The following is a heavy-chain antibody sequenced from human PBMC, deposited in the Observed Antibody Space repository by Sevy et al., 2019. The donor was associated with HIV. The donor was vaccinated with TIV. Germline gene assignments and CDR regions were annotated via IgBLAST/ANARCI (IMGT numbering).Heavy chain of an antibody. V-gene: IGHV1-69*06. CDR3: ARSVPAAMTWFYYYYYYMDV. J-gene: IGHJ6*03. CDR1: GGTFSSYA. D-gene: IGHD2-2*01. CDR2: IIPIFGTA. Sequence: ASVKVSCKDSGGTFSSYAISWVRQAPGQGLEWMGGIIPIFGTANYAQKFQGRVTITADKSTSTAYMELSSLRSEDTAVYYCARSVPAAMTWFYYYYYYMDVWGKGTTVTVSS.